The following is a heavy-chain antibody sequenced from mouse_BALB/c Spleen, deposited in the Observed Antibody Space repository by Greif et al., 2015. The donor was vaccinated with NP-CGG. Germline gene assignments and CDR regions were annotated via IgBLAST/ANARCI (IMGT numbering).Heavy chain of an antibody. J-gene: IGHJ2*01. CDR3: ARRYGNLHFDY. V-gene: IGHV1-7*01. CDR1: GYTFTSYW. D-gene: IGHD2-10*02. Sequence: QVQLQQSGAELAKPGASVKMSCKASGYTFTSYWMHWVKQRPGQGLEWIGYINPSTGYTEYNQKFKDKATLTADKSSSTAYMQLSRLTSEDSAVYYWARRYGNLHFDYWGQGTTLTVSS. CDR2: INPSTGYT.